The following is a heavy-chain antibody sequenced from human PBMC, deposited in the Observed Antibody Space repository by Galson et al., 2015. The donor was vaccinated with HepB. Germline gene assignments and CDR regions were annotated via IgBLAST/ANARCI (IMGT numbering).Heavy chain of an antibody. Sequence: SLRLSCAASGFTFSSYSMNWVRQAPGKGLEWVSYISSSSSTIYYADSVKGRFTISRDNAKNSLYLQMNSLRAEDTAVYYCASREMATIDYWGQGTLVTVSS. CDR3: ASREMATIDY. CDR1: GFTFSSYS. J-gene: IGHJ4*02. D-gene: IGHD5-24*01. CDR2: ISSSSSTI. V-gene: IGHV3-48*01.